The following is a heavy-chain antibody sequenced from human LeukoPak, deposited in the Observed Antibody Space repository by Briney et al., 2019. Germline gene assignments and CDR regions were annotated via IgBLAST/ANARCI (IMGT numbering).Heavy chain of an antibody. CDR1: GFTFSSYS. J-gene: IGHJ4*02. CDR3: ARCTTGKTFGSLREIKKSREIDY. D-gene: IGHD1-1*01. Sequence: GGSLRLSCAASGFTFSSYSMNWVRQAPGKGLEWVSSISSSSSYINYADSVRGRFTISRDNAKNSLFLQMDSLRGEDTAVYYCARCTTGKTFGSLREIKKSREIDYWGQGTLVTVSS. V-gene: IGHV3-21*01. CDR2: ISSSSSYI.